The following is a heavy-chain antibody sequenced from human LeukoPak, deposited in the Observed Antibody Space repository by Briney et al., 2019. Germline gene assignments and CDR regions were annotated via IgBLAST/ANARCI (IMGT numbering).Heavy chain of an antibody. V-gene: IGHV1-2*02. CDR3: ARKVGPTTYYDFWSGYYPWYYYYYMDV. CDR2: INPNSGGT. J-gene: IGHJ6*03. D-gene: IGHD3-3*01. Sequence: ASVKVSCKASGYTFTGYYMHWVRQAPGQGLEWMGWINPNSGGTNYAQKLQGRVTMTTDTSTSTAYMELRSLRSDDTAVYYCARKVGPTTYYDFWSGYYPWYYYYYMDVWGKGTTVTVSS. CDR1: GYTFTGYY.